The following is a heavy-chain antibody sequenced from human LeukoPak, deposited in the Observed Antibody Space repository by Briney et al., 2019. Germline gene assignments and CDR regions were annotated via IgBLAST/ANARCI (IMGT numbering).Heavy chain of an antibody. Sequence: ASVKVSCKASGYTFTDYYMHWVRQAPGQGLEWMGWINPNSGGTNCAQKFQGRVTMTRDTSISTAYMELNRLRSDDTALYYCARGEGYSGSYRADYWGQGTLVTVSS. J-gene: IGHJ4*02. CDR3: ARGEGYSGSYRADY. CDR1: GYTFTDYY. D-gene: IGHD1-26*01. V-gene: IGHV1-2*02. CDR2: INPNSGGT.